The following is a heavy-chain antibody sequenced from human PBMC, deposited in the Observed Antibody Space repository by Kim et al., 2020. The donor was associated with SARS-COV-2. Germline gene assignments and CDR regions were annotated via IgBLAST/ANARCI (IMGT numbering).Heavy chain of an antibody. Sequence: GGSLRLSCAASGFTFSSYSMNWVRQAPGKGLEWVSYISSSSTIYYADSVKGRFTISRDNAKNSLYLQMNSLRDEDTAVYYCARDLGSGYFWSGYPYYYYYGMDVWGQGTTVTVSS. D-gene: IGHD3-3*01. V-gene: IGHV3-48*02. CDR2: ISSSSTI. J-gene: IGHJ6*02. CDR3: ARDLGSGYFWSGYPYYYYYGMDV. CDR1: GFTFSSYS.